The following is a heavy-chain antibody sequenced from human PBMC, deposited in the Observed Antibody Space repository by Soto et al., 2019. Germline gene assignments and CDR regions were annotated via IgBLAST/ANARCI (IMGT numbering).Heavy chain of an antibody. J-gene: IGHJ5*02. Sequence: ASVKVSCKASGYTFTSYDINWVRQATGQGLEWMGWMNPNSGNTGYAQKFQGGVTMTRNTSISTAYMELSSLRSEDTAVYYCARDKLHGGWFDPWGQGTLVTVS. CDR1: GYTFTSYD. CDR3: ARDKLHGGWFDP. D-gene: IGHD2-15*01. CDR2: MNPNSGNT. V-gene: IGHV1-8*01.